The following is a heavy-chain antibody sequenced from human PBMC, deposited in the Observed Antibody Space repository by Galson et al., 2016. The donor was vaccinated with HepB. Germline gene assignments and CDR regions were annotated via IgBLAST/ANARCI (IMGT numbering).Heavy chain of an antibody. D-gene: IGHD4-17*01. V-gene: IGHV5-10-1*01. CDR1: GYRLTDYW. Sequence: QSGAEVKEPGESLRISCQGSGYRLTDYWITWVRQVPGKGLQWMGRIDPDDSYTNYSPSFQGHVTISVDKSINTAYLQWSTLKASDTAIYYCARALEYGSRKYYDYFARDGWGPGTTV. CDR2: IDPDDSYT. CDR3: ARALEYGSRKYYDYFARDG. J-gene: IGHJ6*01.